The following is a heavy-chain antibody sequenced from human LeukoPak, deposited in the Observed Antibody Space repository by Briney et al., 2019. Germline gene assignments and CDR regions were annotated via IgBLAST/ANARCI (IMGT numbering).Heavy chain of an antibody. CDR2: ISAYNGNT. Sequence: ASVKVSCKASGYTFTSYGISWARQAPGQGLEWMGWISAYNGNTNYAQKLQGRVTMTTDTSTSTAYMELRSLRSDDTAVYYCARMYYYDSSGYYDWFDPWGQGTLVTVSS. CDR1: GYTFTSYG. V-gene: IGHV1-18*01. J-gene: IGHJ5*02. D-gene: IGHD3-22*01. CDR3: ARMYYYDSSGYYDWFDP.